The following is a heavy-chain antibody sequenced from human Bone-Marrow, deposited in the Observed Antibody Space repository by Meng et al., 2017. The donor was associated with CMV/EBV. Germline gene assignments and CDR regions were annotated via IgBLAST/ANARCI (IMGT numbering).Heavy chain of an antibody. CDR1: GDSVSSNSAA. D-gene: IGHD2-2*01. CDR3: ARRGYCSSTSCFDY. J-gene: IGHJ4*02. CDR2: TYYRSKWYN. Sequence: SQTLSLTCAISGDSVSSNSAAWNWIRQSPSRGLEWLGRTYYRSKWYNDYAVSVKNRITINPDTSRNQVSLQLSSVTPEDTAVYYCARRGYCSSTSCFDYWGQGTLVTVSS. V-gene: IGHV6-1*01.